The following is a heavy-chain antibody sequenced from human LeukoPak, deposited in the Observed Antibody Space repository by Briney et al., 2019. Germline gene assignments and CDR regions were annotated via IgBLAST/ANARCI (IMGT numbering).Heavy chain of an antibody. CDR1: GFTVSSNY. D-gene: IGHD6-19*01. J-gene: IGHJ4*02. CDR3: ARSPATSGWYGY. CDR2: IYSGGST. V-gene: IGHV3-66*01. Sequence: PGGSLRLSCAASGFTVSSNYMSWVRQAPGKGLEWVSVIYSGGSTYYADSVKGRFTISRDNSKNTLYLQMNSLRAEDTAVYCCARSPATSGWYGYWGQGTLVTVSS.